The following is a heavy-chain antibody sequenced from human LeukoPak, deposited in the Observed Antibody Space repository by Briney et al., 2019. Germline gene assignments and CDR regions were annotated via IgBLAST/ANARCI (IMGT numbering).Heavy chain of an antibody. D-gene: IGHD4-23*01. CDR3: ARDTLEYSNSPDALDI. J-gene: IGHJ3*02. CDR1: GFTFSSYA. Sequence: GGSLRLSCAASGFTFSSYAMSWVRQAPGKGLEWVSYIGSSGSTVYYADSVKGRFTISRDNAKNSLYMQMESLRDEDTAIYYCARDTLEYSNSPDALDIWGRGTMVTVSS. CDR2: IGSSGSTV. V-gene: IGHV3-48*02.